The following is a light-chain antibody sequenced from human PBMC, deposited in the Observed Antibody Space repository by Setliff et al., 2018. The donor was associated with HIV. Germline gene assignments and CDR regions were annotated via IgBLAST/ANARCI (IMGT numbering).Light chain of an antibody. V-gene: IGLV2-14*01. Sequence: QSALTQPASVSGSPGQSITISCTGTSSDVGGYNYVSWYQQHPGKAPKLMIYEVSNRPSGVSDRFSGSKSGNTASLTISGLQTEDEADYFCSSYTSSSPLYVFGTGTKSSS. CDR3: SSYTSSSPLYV. CDR1: SSDVGGYNY. J-gene: IGLJ1*01. CDR2: EVS.